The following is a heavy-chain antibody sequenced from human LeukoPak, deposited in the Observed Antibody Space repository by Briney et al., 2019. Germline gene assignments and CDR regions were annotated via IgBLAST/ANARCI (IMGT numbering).Heavy chain of an antibody. J-gene: IGHJ4*02. D-gene: IGHD3-16*02. V-gene: IGHV3-7*01. CDR3: ARVLGNRSGLPHY. CDR1: GFTFSSYW. CDR2: IKQDGSEK. Sequence: GGSLRLSCAASGFTFSSYWMSWVRQAPGKGLEWVANIKQDGSEKYYVDSVKGRFTISRDNAKNSLYLQMNSLRAEDTAVYYCARVLGNRSGLPHYWGQGTLVTVSS.